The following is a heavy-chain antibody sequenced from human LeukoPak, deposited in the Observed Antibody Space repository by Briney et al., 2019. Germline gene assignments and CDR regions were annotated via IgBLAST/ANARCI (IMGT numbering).Heavy chain of an antibody. V-gene: IGHV3-23*01. D-gene: IGHD6-6*01. CDR1: GFTFTNYV. Sequence: GGSLRLSCAASGFTFTNYVMTWVRQAPGKGLEWVSGISVSGANTYYADSVKGRFTISRDNSKNTVSLRMNSLRAEDSAVYYCASRKKYTTSSVFYWGQGTLVTVSS. CDR3: ASRKKYTTSSVFY. CDR2: ISVSGANT. J-gene: IGHJ4*02.